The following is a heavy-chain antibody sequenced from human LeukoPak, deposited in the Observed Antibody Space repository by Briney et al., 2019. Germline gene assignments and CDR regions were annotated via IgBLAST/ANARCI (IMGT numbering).Heavy chain of an antibody. CDR1: GFTFRSYA. V-gene: IGHV3-23*01. J-gene: IGHJ3*02. CDR3: ARDHAWAFDI. CDR2: ISSGGGSS. Sequence: GGSLRLSCAASGFTFRSYAMGWVRQAPGKGLEWVSAISSGGGSSYYPDCVRGRFTISRDNAKNALYLQIQSPRDEDTAVYYCARDHAWAFDIWGQGTMVTVPS.